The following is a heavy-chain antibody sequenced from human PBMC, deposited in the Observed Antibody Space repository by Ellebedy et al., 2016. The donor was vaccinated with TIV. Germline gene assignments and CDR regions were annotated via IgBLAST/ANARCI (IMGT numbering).Heavy chain of an antibody. CDR1: GGSISSYY. CDR2: IYYSGST. CDR3: AREGSNYGGKVGLDY. J-gene: IGHJ4*02. Sequence: MPSETLSLTCTVSGGSISSYYWSWIRQPPGKGLEWIGYIYYSGSTYYNPSLKSRVTISVDTSKNQFSLKLSSVTAADTAVYYCAREGSNYGGKVGLDYWGQGTLVTVSP. V-gene: IGHV4-59*12. D-gene: IGHD4-23*01.